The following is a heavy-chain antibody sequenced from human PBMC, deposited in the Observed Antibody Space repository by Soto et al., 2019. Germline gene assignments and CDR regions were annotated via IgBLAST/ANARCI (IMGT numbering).Heavy chain of an antibody. CDR1: GFTFSNYA. CDR3: ARGRGGGGGYNSDYFDY. CDR2: IPHDGSDK. D-gene: IGHD5-12*01. V-gene: IGHV3-30-3*01. Sequence: QVQLVESGGGVVQPGRSLRLSCAASGFTFSNYAIHWVRQAPGKGLEWVAVIPHDGSDKYYADSVKGRFTISRDNSKNTLYLQMNSLRNEDTAVYYCARGRGGGGGYNSDYFDYWGQGTLVTVYS. J-gene: IGHJ4*02.